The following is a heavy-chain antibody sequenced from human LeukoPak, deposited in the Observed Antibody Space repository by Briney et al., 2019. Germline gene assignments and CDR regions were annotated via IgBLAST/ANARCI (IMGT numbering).Heavy chain of an antibody. CDR3: ARALYGDYERYGNWFDP. Sequence: SETLSLTCTVSGGSMSSYYWSWIRQPPGTGLEWVAYILYSGKTYYNPALKSRVTISVDTSKNQFSLKLTSVTAADTAVYYCARALYGDYERYGNWFDPWGQGTLVTVSS. V-gene: IGHV4-59*01. J-gene: IGHJ5*02. D-gene: IGHD4-17*01. CDR1: GGSMSSYY. CDR2: ILYSGKT.